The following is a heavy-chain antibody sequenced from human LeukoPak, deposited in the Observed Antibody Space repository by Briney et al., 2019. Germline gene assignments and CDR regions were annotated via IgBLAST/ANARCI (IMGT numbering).Heavy chain of an antibody. Sequence: GGSLRLSCAASGFTFSSYGMHWVRQAPGKGLEWVAFIRYDGSNKYYADSVKGRFTISRDNSKNTLYLQMNSLRAEDTAVYYCAKDLSQTYYYYYMDVWGKGTTVTVSS. CDR1: GFTFSSYG. CDR2: IRYDGSNK. CDR3: AKDLSQTYYYYYMDV. J-gene: IGHJ6*03. V-gene: IGHV3-30*02.